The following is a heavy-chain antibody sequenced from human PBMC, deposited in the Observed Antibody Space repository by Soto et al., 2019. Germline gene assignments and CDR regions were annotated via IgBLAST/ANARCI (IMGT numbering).Heavy chain of an antibody. CDR3: ARDGGYSSYWFDP. D-gene: IGHD6-19*01. CDR1: GGSISSYY. Sequence: SETLSLTCTVSGGSISSYYWSWIRQPPGKGLEWIGYIYYSGSTNYSPSLKSRVTISVDTSKNQFSLKLSSVTAADTAVYYCARDGGYSSYWFDPWGQGTLVTVSS. CDR2: IYYSGST. V-gene: IGHV4-59*01. J-gene: IGHJ5*02.